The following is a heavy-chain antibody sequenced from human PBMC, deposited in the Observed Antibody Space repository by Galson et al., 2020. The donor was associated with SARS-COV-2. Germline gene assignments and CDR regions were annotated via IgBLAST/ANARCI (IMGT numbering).Heavy chain of an antibody. V-gene: IGHV4-34*01. CDR2: INHSGST. J-gene: IGHJ6*02. CDR3: ARGRAVTTFYYYYGMDV. D-gene: IGHD4-17*01. Sequence: SATLSLTFAVYGVSLRGYYWSWIRQPPGKGLEWIGEINHSGSTNYNPSLKSRVTISVDTSKNKFSLKLSSVTAADTAVYYCARGRAVTTFYYYYGMDVWGQGTTVTVSS. CDR1: GVSLRGYY.